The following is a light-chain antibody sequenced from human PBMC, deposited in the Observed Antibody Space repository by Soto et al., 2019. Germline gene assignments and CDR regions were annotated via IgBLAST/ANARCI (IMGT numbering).Light chain of an antibody. V-gene: IGKV3-15*01. CDR3: QQYNNWSIT. Sequence: EVVLTQSPATLSVPPGERATLSCRASQSVNSDLAWYQQKPGQAPRLLIFGASTRATGIPARFSGSGSGTEFTLTISSLQSEDFAVYFCQQYNNWSITFGQGTRLEIK. CDR1: QSVNSD. CDR2: GAS. J-gene: IGKJ5*01.